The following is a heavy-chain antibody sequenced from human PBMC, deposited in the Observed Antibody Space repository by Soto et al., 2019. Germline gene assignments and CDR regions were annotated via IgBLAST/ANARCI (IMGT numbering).Heavy chain of an antibody. CDR2: ISPSGDST. V-gene: IGHV1-46*04. J-gene: IGHJ3*02. CDR1: GYTFTSYA. D-gene: IGHD3-9*01. CDR3: ARVRSYDILTGYDDAFDI. Sequence: ASVKVSCKASGYTFTSYAMHWVRQAPGQRLEWMGIISPSGDSTSFAQKLQGRVTMTRDTSTSTAYMELSSLRSEDTAVYYCARVRSYDILTGYDDAFDIWGQGTMVTVSS.